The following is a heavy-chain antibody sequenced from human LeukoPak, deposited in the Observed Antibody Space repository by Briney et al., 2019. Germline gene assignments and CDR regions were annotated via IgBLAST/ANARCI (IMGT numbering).Heavy chain of an antibody. CDR1: GGSISSGGYY. V-gene: IGHV4-61*02. J-gene: IGHJ1*01. D-gene: IGHD3-22*01. CDR3: ASYAYYYDSSGYEYFQH. Sequence: SETLSLTCTVSGGSISSGGYYWSWIPQPAGKGLKWIGRIYTSGSTNYNPSLKSRVTMSVDTSKNQFSLKLSSVTAADTAVYYCASYAYYYDSSGYEYFQHWGQGTLVTVSS. CDR2: IYTSGST.